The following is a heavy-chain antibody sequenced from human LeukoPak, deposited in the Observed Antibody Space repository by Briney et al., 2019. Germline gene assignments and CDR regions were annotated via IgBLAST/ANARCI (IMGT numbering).Heavy chain of an antibody. V-gene: IGHV3-21*01. D-gene: IGHD1-20*01. CDR2: ISSSSSSYI. J-gene: IGHJ3*02. Sequence: PGGSLRLSCAASGFTFSNCAMSWVRQAPVKGLEWVSSISSSSSSYIYYADSVKGRFTISRDNAKNSLYLQMNSLRAEDTAVYYCARRSDNWNDAFDIWGQGTMVTVSS. CDR3: ARRSDNWNDAFDI. CDR1: GFTFSNCA.